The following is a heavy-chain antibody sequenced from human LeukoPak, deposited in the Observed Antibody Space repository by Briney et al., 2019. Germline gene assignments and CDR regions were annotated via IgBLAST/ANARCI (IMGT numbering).Heavy chain of an antibody. J-gene: IGHJ5*02. CDR2: TSGDNVNT. CDR1: GYTFISYG. V-gene: IGHV1-18*01. D-gene: IGHD3-3*01. CDR3: ARDWEWRARRDLFDP. Sequence: GPVKVSCKASGYTFISYGISWVRQAPGQGPEWMGWTSGDNVNTYYAQKFLGRVTMTTDTSTTTAYMELRGLRSDDTAVYYCARDWEWRARRDLFDPWGQGTRVTVSS.